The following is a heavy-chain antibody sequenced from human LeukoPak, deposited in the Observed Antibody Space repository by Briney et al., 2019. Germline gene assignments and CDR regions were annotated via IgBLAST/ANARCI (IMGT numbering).Heavy chain of an antibody. D-gene: IGHD1-26*01. CDR1: GFTFSSYW. J-gene: IGHJ4*02. CDR2: IKQDGSEK. CDR3: ARDHSAHSGTSYSYFDY. V-gene: IGHV3-7*01. Sequence: GGSLRLSCAASGFTFSSYWMSWVRQAPGKGLEWVANIKQDGSEKYYVDSVKGRFTISRDNAKNSLYLQMNSLRAEDTAVYYCARDHSAHSGTSYSYFDYWGQGTLVTVSS.